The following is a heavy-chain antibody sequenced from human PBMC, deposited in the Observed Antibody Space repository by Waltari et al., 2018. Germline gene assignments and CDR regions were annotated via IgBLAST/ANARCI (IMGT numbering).Heavy chain of an antibody. CDR1: GFTFDAYA. D-gene: IGHD6-6*01. V-gene: IGHV3-9*01. CDR3: AKDVSSSENGMDV. Sequence: EAQLEESGGGSVQAGRSMRRACAASGFTFDAYAMPWVRQSPGKGLEWVSGINWNGRTVGYADSVKGRFTISRDNAKNSLYLQMNSLTPEDTALYYCAKDVSSSENGMDVWGQGTTV. CDR2: INWNGRTV. J-gene: IGHJ6*02.